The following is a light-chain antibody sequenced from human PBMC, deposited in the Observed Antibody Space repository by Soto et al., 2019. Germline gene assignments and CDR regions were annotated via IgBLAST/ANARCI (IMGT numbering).Light chain of an antibody. Sequence: EVVLTQSPGTLSLSPGERATLSCRASQSVSSGYLAWYQQKPGQAPRLLIYGASSRATGIPDRFSGSGSGTDYTLIISRLEPEDSAVYYSQQYDNSPWTFGQGTKVEIK. J-gene: IGKJ1*01. CDR1: QSVSSGY. CDR3: QQYDNSPWT. V-gene: IGKV3-20*01. CDR2: GAS.